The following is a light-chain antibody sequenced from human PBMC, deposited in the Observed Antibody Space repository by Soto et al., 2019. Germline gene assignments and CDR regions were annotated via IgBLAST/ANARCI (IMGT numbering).Light chain of an antibody. V-gene: IGKV4-1*01. CDR2: WAS. J-gene: IGKJ2*01. Sequence: DIVMTQPPDSLAVSLGERATINCKSSQSVLYSSNNENYLAWYQQRPRQPPKLLIYWASTRESGVPDRFSGSGSGTDFTLTISSLQAEDVAVYYCQQYYSTPYTFGQGTKLEIK. CDR1: QSVLYSSNNENY. CDR3: QQYYSTPYT.